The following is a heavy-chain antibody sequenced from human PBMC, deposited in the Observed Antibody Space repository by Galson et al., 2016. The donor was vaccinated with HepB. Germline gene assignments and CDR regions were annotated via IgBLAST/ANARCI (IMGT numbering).Heavy chain of an antibody. CDR2: IDPSDSYT. Sequence: QSGAEVKKPGESLRISCKGSGSSFSTYWISWVRQMPGKGLEWMGRIDPSDSYTNYSPSFQGHVTISADRSISTAYLQWSSLQASDTAMYYCARHLYYYDTTGYPYYYYLDVWGKGTTVTVSS. J-gene: IGHJ6*03. D-gene: IGHD3-22*01. CDR1: GSSFSTYW. V-gene: IGHV5-10-1*01. CDR3: ARHLYYYDTTGYPYYYYLDV.